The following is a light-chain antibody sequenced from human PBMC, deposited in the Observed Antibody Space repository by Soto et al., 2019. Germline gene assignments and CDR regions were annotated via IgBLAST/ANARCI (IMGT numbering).Light chain of an antibody. Sequence: DIQVTQSPSSLSASVGDRVTITCRASQGISNYLAWYQQKVGTVPKLLIYAASTLQSGVPSRFSGSGSGTDFTLTISSLQPEDVAIYSCQNYNSAPRTFGQGTKVEIK. J-gene: IGKJ1*01. V-gene: IGKV1-27*01. CDR1: QGISNY. CDR2: AAS. CDR3: QNYNSAPRT.